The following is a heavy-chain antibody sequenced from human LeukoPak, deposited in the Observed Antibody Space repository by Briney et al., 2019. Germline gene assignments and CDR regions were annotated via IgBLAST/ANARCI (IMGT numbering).Heavy chain of an antibody. CDR1: GGSISSSSYY. Sequence: SETLSLTCTVSGGSISSSSYYWAWIRQPPGKGLEWIGSIYYSGSTYYNPSLKSRVTISVDTSKNQFSLKLSSVTAADTAVYYCARLPSTAMDLFDYWGQGTLVTVSS. D-gene: IGHD5-18*01. J-gene: IGHJ4*02. CDR3: ARLPSTAMDLFDY. CDR2: IYYSGST. V-gene: IGHV4-39*01.